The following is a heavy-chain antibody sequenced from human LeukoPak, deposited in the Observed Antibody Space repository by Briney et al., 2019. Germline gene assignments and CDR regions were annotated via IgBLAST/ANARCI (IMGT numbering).Heavy chain of an antibody. CDR2: ISSSGSTI. J-gene: IGHJ4*02. V-gene: IGHV3-11*01. D-gene: IGHD1-26*01. CDR1: GFTFSDYY. CDR3: ARGRIVGATGDY. Sequence: GGSLRLSCAASGFTFSDYYMSWIRQAPGKGLEWVSYISSSGSTIYYADSVKGRFTISRDNSKNTLYVQMKSLRAEDTAVYYCARGRIVGATGDYWGQGTLVTVSS.